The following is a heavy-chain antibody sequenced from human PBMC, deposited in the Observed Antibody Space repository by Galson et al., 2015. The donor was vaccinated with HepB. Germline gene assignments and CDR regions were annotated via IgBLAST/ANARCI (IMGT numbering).Heavy chain of an antibody. CDR3: ARGRGSSGGYPYFDY. CDR2: IIPSGASM. V-gene: IGHV3-48*02. J-gene: IGHJ4*02. CDR1: GFSFSSYG. Sequence: SLRLSCAASGFSFSSYGMSWVRQAPGKGLEWVSYIIPSGASMHYPDSVKGRFTISRDNARNSLDLQMNSLRDEDTAVYYCARGRGSSGGYPYFDYWGPGALVTVSS. D-gene: IGHD2-15*01.